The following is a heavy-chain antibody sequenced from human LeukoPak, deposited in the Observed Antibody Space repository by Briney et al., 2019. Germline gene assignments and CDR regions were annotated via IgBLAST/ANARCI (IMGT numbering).Heavy chain of an antibody. CDR1: GGSISSYY. D-gene: IGHD3-3*01. Sequence: ASETLSLTCTVSGGSISSYYWSWIRQPPGKGLEWIGYIYYSGSTNYNPSLKSRVTISVDTSKNQFSLKLSSVTAADTAVYYCAREKAVVYYDFWSGYLGPNWFDPWGQGTLVTVSS. J-gene: IGHJ5*02. CDR2: IYYSGST. CDR3: AREKAVVYYDFWSGYLGPNWFDP. V-gene: IGHV4-59*12.